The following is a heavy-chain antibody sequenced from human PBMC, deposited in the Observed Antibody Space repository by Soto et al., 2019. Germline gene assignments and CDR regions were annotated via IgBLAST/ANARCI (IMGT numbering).Heavy chain of an antibody. J-gene: IGHJ4*02. D-gene: IGHD3-22*01. CDR2: IYHGGST. CDR1: GYSISSGYY. V-gene: IGHV4-38-2*01. Sequence: SETLSLTCAVSGYSISSGYYWGWLRRPPGKGLEWIGSIYHGGSTYYNPSLNSRVTLSIDMTNNHVSLILNSVTAADTAVYYCARGDSSGYYYSYYFDYWGQGTLVTVSS. CDR3: ARGDSSGYYYSYYFDY.